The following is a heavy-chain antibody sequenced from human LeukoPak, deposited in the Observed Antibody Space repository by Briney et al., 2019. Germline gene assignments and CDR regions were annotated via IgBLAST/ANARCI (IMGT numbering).Heavy chain of an antibody. CDR2: ISYDRSDK. D-gene: IGHD5-18*01. V-gene: IGHV3-30*18. CDR1: GFTFSTYA. CDR3: EKSVVDTPLGFLFDF. J-gene: IGHJ4*02. Sequence: GRSLRLSCATSGFTFSTYAMHWVRQAPGKGLEWVAVISYDRSDKYYADSVKGRFTISRDNSKNTLYLQMNSLSPEDTAVYYCEKSVVDTPLGFLFDFWGQGTLVTVSS.